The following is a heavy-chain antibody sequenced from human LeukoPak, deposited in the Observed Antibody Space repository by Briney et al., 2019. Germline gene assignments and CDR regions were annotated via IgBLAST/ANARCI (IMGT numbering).Heavy chain of an antibody. Sequence: TTSETLSLTCTVSGGSISSGGYSWSWLRQHPGKGLERIGYIYYSGSTYYNPSLKSRVTISVDTSKNQFSVKLSSVTAADAAVYYCARAISSGYCDYWGQGTLVTVSS. CDR1: GGSISSGGYS. V-gene: IGHV4-31*03. D-gene: IGHD3-22*01. J-gene: IGHJ4*02. CDR3: ARAISSGYCDY. CDR2: IYYSGST.